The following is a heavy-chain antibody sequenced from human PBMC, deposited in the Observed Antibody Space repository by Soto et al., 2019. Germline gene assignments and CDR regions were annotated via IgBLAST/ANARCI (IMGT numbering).Heavy chain of an antibody. D-gene: IGHD6-19*01. CDR3: ARYYRGSGRYFFDY. J-gene: IGHJ4*02. V-gene: IGHV3-7*03. CDR1: GFTFMSSF. Sequence: EVQLVESGGGLVQPGGSLRLSCVASGFTFMSSFMGWVRQAPGKGLEWVANINQDGGVTYYVDSVEERFTIFRDNAKDSLYLQMHSLRAEDTAVYYCARYYRGSGRYFFDYWGQGTLVTVSS. CDR2: INQDGGVT.